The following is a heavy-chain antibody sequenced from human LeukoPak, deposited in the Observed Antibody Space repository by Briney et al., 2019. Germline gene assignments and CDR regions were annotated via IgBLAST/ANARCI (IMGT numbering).Heavy chain of an antibody. CDR1: GFTFSTYA. D-gene: IGHD1-26*01. Sequence: GGSLRLSCAASGFTFSTYAMSWVRQAPGKGLEWVSVMYSGGSTYYADSVKGRFTISRDNSKNTLYLQMNSLRAEDTAVYYCARGALSESYPYYFDYWGQGTLVTVSS. CDR3: ARGALSESYPYYFDY. J-gene: IGHJ4*02. V-gene: IGHV3-53*01. CDR2: MYSGGST.